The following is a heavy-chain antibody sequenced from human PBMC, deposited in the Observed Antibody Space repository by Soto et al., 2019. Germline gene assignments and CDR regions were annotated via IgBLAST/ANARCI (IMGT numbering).Heavy chain of an antibody. D-gene: IGHD2-2*01. CDR2: IKSKTDGGTT. V-gene: IGHV3-15*01. Sequence: EVQLVESGGGLVKPGGSLRLSCAASGFTFSNAWMSWVRQAPGKGLEWVGRIKSKTDGGTTDYAAPVKGRFTISRDDSKNTLYLQINSLKTEDTAVYYCTTDPLGYCSSTSCLTTGYYFDYWGQGTLVTVSS. CDR3: TTDPLGYCSSTSCLTTGYYFDY. J-gene: IGHJ4*02. CDR1: GFTFSNAW.